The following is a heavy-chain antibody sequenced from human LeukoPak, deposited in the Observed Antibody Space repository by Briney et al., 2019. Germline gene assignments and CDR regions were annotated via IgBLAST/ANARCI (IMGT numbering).Heavy chain of an antibody. J-gene: IGHJ3*02. D-gene: IGHD1-14*01. CDR2: IYYSGST. CDR1: GGSISAYY. CDR3: ARAGRWEGRPHAFDI. Sequence: PSETLSLTCTVSGGSISAYYWNWIRQPPGKGLEWIGYIYYSGSTNYNPSLKSRVTISLDTSKNQFSLKLSSVAAADTAVYYCARAGRWEGRPHAFDIWGQGTMVTVSS. V-gene: IGHV4-59*01.